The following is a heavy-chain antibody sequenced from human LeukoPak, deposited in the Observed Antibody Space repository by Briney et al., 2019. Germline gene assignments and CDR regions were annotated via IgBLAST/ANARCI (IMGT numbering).Heavy chain of an antibody. V-gene: IGHV3-30-3*01. CDR3: AREASYDDALDY. Sequence: PGGSLRLSCAASGFTFSSYAMHWVRQAPGEGLEWVAVISYDGSNKYYADSVKGRFTISRDNSKNTLYLQMNSLRAEDTAVYYCAREASYDDALDYWGQGTLVTVSS. D-gene: IGHD5-18*01. CDR2: ISYDGSNK. J-gene: IGHJ4*02. CDR1: GFTFSSYA.